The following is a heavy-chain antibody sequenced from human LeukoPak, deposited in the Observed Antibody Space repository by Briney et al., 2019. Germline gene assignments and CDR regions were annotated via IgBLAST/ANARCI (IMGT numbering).Heavy chain of an antibody. Sequence: VASVKVSCKASGYTFTSYHLHWVRQAPGQGLEWMGIINPSGGSPNYAQKFQGRVTMTRDMSTSTVNMELSSLRSEDTAVYYCARAQGSYCHYYMDVWGKGTTVTVSS. CDR1: GYTFTSYH. J-gene: IGHJ6*03. CDR2: INPSGGSP. CDR3: ARAQGSYCHYYMDV. D-gene: IGHD1-26*01. V-gene: IGHV1-46*01.